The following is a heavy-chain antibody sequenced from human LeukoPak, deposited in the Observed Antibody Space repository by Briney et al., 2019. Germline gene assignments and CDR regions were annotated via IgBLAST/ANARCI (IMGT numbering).Heavy chain of an antibody. CDR3: ARLTPLTMVRGNNWFDP. J-gene: IGHJ5*02. Sequence: SETLSLTCTVSGGSISSYYWSWIRQPPGKGLEWIGYIYYSGSTNYNPSLKSRVTISVDTSKNQFSLKLSSVTAADTAVYYCARLTPLTMVRGNNWFDPWGQGTLVTVSS. CDR2: IYYSGST. D-gene: IGHD3-10*01. CDR1: GGSISSYY. V-gene: IGHV4-59*12.